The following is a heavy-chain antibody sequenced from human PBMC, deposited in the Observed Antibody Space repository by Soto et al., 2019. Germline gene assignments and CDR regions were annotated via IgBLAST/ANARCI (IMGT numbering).Heavy chain of an antibody. Sequence: GGSLRLSCAASGFTFSNFDMSWVRQAPGKGLEWVSGISTSGGTTYYADSVKGRFTSSRDNSKNTLYLQMTSLRAEDTAVYYCATGTAAPAHWGQGTLVTVSS. J-gene: IGHJ1*01. V-gene: IGHV3-23*01. D-gene: IGHD6-13*01. CDR1: GFTFSNFD. CDR2: ISTSGGTT. CDR3: ATGTAAPAH.